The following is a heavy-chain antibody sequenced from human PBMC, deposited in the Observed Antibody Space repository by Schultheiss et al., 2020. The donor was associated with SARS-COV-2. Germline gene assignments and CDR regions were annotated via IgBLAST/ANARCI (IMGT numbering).Heavy chain of an antibody. CDR1: GFTFSGSA. D-gene: IGHD4-23*01. CDR2: IRSKANSYAT. Sequence: GESLKISCAASGFTFSGSAMHWVRQASGKGLEWVGRIRSKANSYATAYAASVKGRFTISRDDSKNTAYLQMNSLKTEDTAVYYCAKEDYGGNFRPFDYWGQGTLVTVSS. J-gene: IGHJ4*02. CDR3: AKEDYGGNFRPFDY. V-gene: IGHV3-73*01.